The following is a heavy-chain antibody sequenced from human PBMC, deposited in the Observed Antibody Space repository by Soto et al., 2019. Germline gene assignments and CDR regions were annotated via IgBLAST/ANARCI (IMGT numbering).Heavy chain of an antibody. V-gene: IGHV3-33*01. CDR2: MWYDGTNK. D-gene: IGHD3-16*01. Sequence: GALRLSCAASGFTFRIYSMHWVRQSPGKGLEWVAVMWYDGTNKYYGESVKGRFTISRDNSENTLYLQMNSLRVEDTAVYYCARDATFGTKGGSFDIWGHGTLVTVSS. CDR1: GFTFRIYS. CDR3: ARDATFGTKGGSFDI. J-gene: IGHJ3*02.